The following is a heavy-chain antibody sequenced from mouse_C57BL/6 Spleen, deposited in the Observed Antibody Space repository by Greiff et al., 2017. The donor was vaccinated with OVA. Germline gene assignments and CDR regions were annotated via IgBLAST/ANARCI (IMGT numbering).Heavy chain of an antibody. CDR2: ISSGSSTI. J-gene: IGHJ2*01. Sequence: EVMLVESGGGLVKPGGSLKLSCAASGFTFSDYGMHWVRQAPEKGLEWVAYISSGSSTIYYADTVKGRFTISRDNAKNTLFLQMTSLRSEDTAMYYCARPHYCSSFHYYFDYWGQGTTLTVSS. D-gene: IGHD1-1*01. V-gene: IGHV5-17*01. CDR1: GFTFSDYG. CDR3: ARPHYCSSFHYYFDY.